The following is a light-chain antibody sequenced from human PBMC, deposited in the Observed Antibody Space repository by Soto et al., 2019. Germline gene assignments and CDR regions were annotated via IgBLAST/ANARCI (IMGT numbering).Light chain of an antibody. J-gene: IGLJ2*01. V-gene: IGLV8-61*01. CDR3: VLYMGSGISV. CDR2: STN. Sequence: QPVVTQEPSFSVSPGGTVTLTCGLSSGSVSTSYYPSWYQQTPGQAPRTLIYSTNTRPSGVPDRFSGSILGNKAALTITGAQADDESDYYCVLYMGSGISVFGGGTKLTVL. CDR1: SGSVSTSYY.